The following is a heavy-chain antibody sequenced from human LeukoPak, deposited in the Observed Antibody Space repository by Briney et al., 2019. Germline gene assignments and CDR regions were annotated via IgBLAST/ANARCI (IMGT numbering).Heavy chain of an antibody. Sequence: ASVKVSCKASGYSFTGYYIHWVRQAPGQGLEWMGWINPTSGDTKYVQKFQGRVTMTRDTSITTAYMELSRLTSDDTAVYYCARGDVLTADAFEIWGQGTMVTVSS. CDR3: ARGDVLTADAFEI. CDR2: INPTSGDT. D-gene: IGHD3-9*01. CDR1: GYSFTGYY. J-gene: IGHJ3*02. V-gene: IGHV1-2*02.